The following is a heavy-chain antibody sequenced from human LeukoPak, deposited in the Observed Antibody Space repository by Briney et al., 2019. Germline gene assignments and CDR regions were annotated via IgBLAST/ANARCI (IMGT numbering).Heavy chain of an antibody. Sequence: PSETLSLTCTVSGGSIISGSYYWSWIWQPAGKGLEWIGRIYTSGSTNYNPSLKSRVTISVDTSKNQFSLKLSSVTAADTAVYYCAREMGNYDFWSGYQYNWFDPWGQGTLVTVSS. CDR2: IYTSGST. V-gene: IGHV4-61*02. CDR1: GGSIISGSYY. J-gene: IGHJ5*02. CDR3: AREMGNYDFWSGYQYNWFDP. D-gene: IGHD3-3*01.